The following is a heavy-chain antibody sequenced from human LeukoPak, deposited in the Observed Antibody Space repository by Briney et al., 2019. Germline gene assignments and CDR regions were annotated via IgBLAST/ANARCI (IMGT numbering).Heavy chain of an antibody. CDR3: ARGPSPVEQLAWNYGMDV. J-gene: IGHJ6*02. Sequence: GGSLRLSCAASGFTVSSNYMSWVRQAPGKGLEWVSVIYSGGSTYYADSVKGRFTISRDNSKNTLYLQMNSLGAEDTAVYYCARGPSPVEQLAWNYGMDVWGQGTTVTVSS. D-gene: IGHD6-6*01. CDR2: IYSGGST. CDR1: GFTVSSNY. V-gene: IGHV3-66*02.